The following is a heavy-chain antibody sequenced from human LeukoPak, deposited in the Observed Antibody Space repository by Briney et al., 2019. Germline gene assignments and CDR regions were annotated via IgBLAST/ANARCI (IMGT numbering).Heavy chain of an antibody. CDR3: ARQKPLISGSYDAFDI. J-gene: IGHJ3*02. CDR2: IDPSDSYT. V-gene: IGHV5-10-1*01. Sequence: GESLKISCKGSGYSFTSYWISWARQMPGKGLEWMGRIDPSDSYTNYSPSFQGHVTISADKSISTAYLQWSGLKASDTAMYYCARQKPLISGSYDAFDIWGQGTMVTVSS. CDR1: GYSFTSYW. D-gene: IGHD1-26*01.